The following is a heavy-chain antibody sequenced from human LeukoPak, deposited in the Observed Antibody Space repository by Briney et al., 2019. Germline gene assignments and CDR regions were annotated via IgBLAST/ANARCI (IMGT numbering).Heavy chain of an antibody. V-gene: IGHV4-34*01. D-gene: IGHD4-17*01. CDR3: ARIGRSDYGVYYYYYYMDV. Sequence: SETLSLTCAVYGGSFSGYYWSWIRQPPGKGLEWIGEINHSGSTNYNPSLKSRVTISVDTSKNQFSLKLSSVTATDTAVYYCARIGRSDYGVYYYYYYMDVWGKGTTVTISS. CDR1: GGSFSGYY. CDR2: INHSGST. J-gene: IGHJ6*03.